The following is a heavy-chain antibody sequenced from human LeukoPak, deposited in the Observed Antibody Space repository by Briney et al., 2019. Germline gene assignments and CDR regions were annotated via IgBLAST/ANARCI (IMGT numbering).Heavy chain of an antibody. J-gene: IGHJ4*02. CDR1: GYTFTGYY. V-gene: IGHV1-2*06. D-gene: IGHD3-22*01. CDR2: INPNSGGT. Sequence: GASVKVSCKASGYTFTGYYMHWVRQAPGQGLEWMGRINPNSGGTNYAQKFQGRVTMTRDTSISTAYVELSRLRSDDTAVYYCARGYDSSGYLTPLDYWGQGTPVTVSS. CDR3: ARGYDSSGYLTPLDY.